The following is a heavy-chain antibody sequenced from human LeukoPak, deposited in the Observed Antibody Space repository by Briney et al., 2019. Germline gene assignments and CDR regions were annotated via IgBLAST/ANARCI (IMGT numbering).Heavy chain of an antibody. CDR2: INHSGST. J-gene: IGHJ4*02. D-gene: IGHD3-22*01. V-gene: IGHV4-34*01. CDR3: ARGPPYYYDSSDPLDY. Sequence: SEILSLTCAVYGGSFSGYYWSWIRQPPGKGLEWIGEINHSGSTNYNPSLKSRVTISVDTSKNQFSLKLSSVTAADTAVYYCARGPPYYYDSSDPLDYWGQGTLVTVSS. CDR1: GGSFSGYY.